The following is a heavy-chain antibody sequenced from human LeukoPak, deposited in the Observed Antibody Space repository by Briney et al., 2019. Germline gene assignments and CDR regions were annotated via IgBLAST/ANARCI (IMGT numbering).Heavy chain of an antibody. CDR2: IFYTGNT. D-gene: IGHD2-2*01. CDR1: GASINSGGFY. J-gene: IGHJ5*02. Sequence: SQTLSLTCTVSGASINSGGFYWSWIRQHPGKGLEYIGYIFYTGNTNYNPSLKSRVTISLDTSKNQFSLKLNSVTAADTAVYYCARSRGSSDFSWGQGTLVTVSS. CDR3: ARSRGSSDFS. V-gene: IGHV4-31*03.